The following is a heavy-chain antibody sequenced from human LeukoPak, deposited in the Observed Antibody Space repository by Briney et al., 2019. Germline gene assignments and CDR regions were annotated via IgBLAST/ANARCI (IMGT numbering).Heavy chain of an antibody. CDR1: GYSFTSYW. CDR2: IYPGDSDT. J-gene: IGHJ4*02. CDR3: ARLTYYDGSGSYYQYFDY. Sequence: GESLKISCKGSGYSFTSYWIGWVRQMPGKGLEWMGIIYPGDSDTRYSPSFQGQVTISADKSISTAYLQWSSLKASDTAMYYCARLTYYDGSGSYYQYFDYWGQGTLVTVSS. V-gene: IGHV5-51*01. D-gene: IGHD3-10*01.